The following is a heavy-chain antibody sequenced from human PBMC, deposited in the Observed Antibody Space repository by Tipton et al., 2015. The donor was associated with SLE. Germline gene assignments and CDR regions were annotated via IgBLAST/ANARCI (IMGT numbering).Heavy chain of an antibody. CDR3: ARAYYDSSGRFDY. V-gene: IGHV4-34*01. D-gene: IGHD3-22*01. CDR1: GGSFSGYY. J-gene: IGHJ4*02. Sequence: TLSLTCAVYGGSFSGYYWSWIRQPSGKGLEWIGEINHSGSTNYNPSLKSRVTISVDTSKNQFSLKLSSVTAADTAVYYCARAYYDSSGRFDYWGQGTLVTVSS. CDR2: INHSGST.